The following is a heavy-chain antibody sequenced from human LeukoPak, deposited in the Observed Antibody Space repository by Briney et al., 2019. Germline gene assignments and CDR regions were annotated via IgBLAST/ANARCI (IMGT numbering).Heavy chain of an antibody. D-gene: IGHD6-13*01. V-gene: IGHV3-53*01. CDR1: GFTVSSNY. Sequence: GGSLRLSCAAAGFTVSSNYMRWVRQAPGQGLEWVSVIYSGGRTYYADSVKGRFTISRGNSKNTLYLQMNSLRAEDTAVYYCARERQEQQLATYLDYWGQGTLVTVSS. J-gene: IGHJ4*02. CDR3: ARERQEQQLATYLDY. CDR2: IYSGGRT.